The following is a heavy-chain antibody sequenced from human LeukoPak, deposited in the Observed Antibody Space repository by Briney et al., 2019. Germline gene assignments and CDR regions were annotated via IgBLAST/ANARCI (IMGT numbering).Heavy chain of an antibody. CDR1: GGSFSGYY. J-gene: IGHJ3*02. V-gene: IGHV4-34*01. D-gene: IGHD3-3*01. Sequence: PSETLSLTCAVYGGSFSGYYWSWIRQPPGKGLEWIGEINHSGSTNYNPSLKSRVTISVDTSKNQFSLKLSSMTAADTAVYYCARELTLWSGYRNAFDIWGQGTMVTVSS. CDR2: INHSGST. CDR3: ARELTLWSGYRNAFDI.